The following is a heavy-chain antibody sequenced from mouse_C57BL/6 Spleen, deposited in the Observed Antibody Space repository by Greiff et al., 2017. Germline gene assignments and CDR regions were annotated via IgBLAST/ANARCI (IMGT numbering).Heavy chain of an antibody. V-gene: IGHV1-64*01. CDR1: GYTFPSYW. J-gene: IGHJ2*01. D-gene: IGHD3-2*02. Sequence: VQLQQPGAELVKPGASVQLSCKASGYTFPSYWMHWVKQRPGQGLEWIGMIHPNSGSTNYNEKFKSKATLTVDKSSSTAYMQLSSLTYEDSAVYYCARTAQAYYFDYWGQGTTLTVSS. CDR3: ARTAQAYYFDY. CDR2: IHPNSGST.